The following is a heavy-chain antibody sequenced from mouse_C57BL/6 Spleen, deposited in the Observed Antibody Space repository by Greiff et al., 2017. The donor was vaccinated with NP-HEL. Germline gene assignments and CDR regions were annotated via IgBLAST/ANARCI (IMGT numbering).Heavy chain of an antibody. V-gene: IGHV5-6*01. Sequence: DVHLVESGGDLVKPGGSLKLSCAASGFTFSSYGMSWVRQTPDKRLEWVATISSGGSYTYYPDSVKGRFTISRDNAKNTLYLQMSSLKSEDTAMYYCARQEEVYYYGSGYYFDYWGQGTTLTVSS. CDR2: ISSGGSYT. J-gene: IGHJ2*01. CDR3: ARQEEVYYYGSGYYFDY. CDR1: GFTFSSYG. D-gene: IGHD1-1*01.